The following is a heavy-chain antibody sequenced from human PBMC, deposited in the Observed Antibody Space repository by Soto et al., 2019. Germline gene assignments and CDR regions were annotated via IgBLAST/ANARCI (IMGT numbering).Heavy chain of an antibody. V-gene: IGHV3-23*01. CDR2: ISGSGGST. CDR3: AKDPHPHPEYYFDY. J-gene: IGHJ4*02. CDR1: GFAFSSYA. Sequence: GGSLRLSCAASGFAFSSYAMSWVRQAPGKGLEWVSAISGSGGSTYYADSVKGRFTISRDNSKNTLYLQMNSLRAEDTAVYYCAKDPHPHPEYYFDYWGQGTLVTVSS.